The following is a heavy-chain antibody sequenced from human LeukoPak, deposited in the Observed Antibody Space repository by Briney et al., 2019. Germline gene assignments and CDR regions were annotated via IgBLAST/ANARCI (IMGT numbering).Heavy chain of an antibody. CDR2: ISGSGGST. V-gene: IGHV3-23*01. CDR3: AKDVGYDILTVYYSYASDY. Sequence: GGSLRLSCAASGFTFSSYGMHWVRQAPGKGLEWVSAISGSGGSTYYADSVKGRFTISRDNSKNTLYLQMNSLRAEDTAVYYCAKDVGYDILTVYYSYASDYWGQGTLVTVSS. D-gene: IGHD3-9*01. J-gene: IGHJ4*02. CDR1: GFTFSSYG.